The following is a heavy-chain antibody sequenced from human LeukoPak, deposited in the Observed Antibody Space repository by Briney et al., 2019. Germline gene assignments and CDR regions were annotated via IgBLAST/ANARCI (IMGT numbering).Heavy chain of an antibody. V-gene: IGHV3-23*01. D-gene: IGHD3-10*01. CDR1: GFTFSSHW. CDR2: ISGSGGST. CDR3: AFGSGSPYFDY. J-gene: IGHJ4*02. Sequence: GGSLRLSCAASGFTFSSHWMSWVRQAPGKGLEWGSAISGSGGSTYYADSVKGRFTISRDNSKNTLYLQMNSLRAEDTAVYYCAFGSGSPYFDYWGQGTLVTVSS.